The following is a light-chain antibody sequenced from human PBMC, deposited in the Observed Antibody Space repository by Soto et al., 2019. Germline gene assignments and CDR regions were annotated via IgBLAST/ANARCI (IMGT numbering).Light chain of an antibody. CDR1: SSNIGSNT. CDR3: AAWDDSMNGYV. CDR2: SNN. V-gene: IGLV1-44*01. Sequence: QSVLTQPPSASGTPGQRVTISRSGSSSNIGSNTVNWYQQLPGTAPKLLIYSNNQRPSGVPDRFSGSKSGTSASLAISGLQSEDEADYYCAAWDDSMNGYVFGNGTKVTVL. J-gene: IGLJ1*01.